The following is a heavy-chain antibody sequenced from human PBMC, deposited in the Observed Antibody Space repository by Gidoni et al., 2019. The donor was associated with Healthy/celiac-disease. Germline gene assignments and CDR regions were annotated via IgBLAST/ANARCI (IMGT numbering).Heavy chain of an antibody. V-gene: IGHV3-23*01. CDR3: AKDLVAMVRGVILAYYFDY. CDR1: GFTFSRYA. Sequence: EVQLLASGGGLVQPGGSLRLSCAASGFTFSRYAMSWVRQDPGKGLAWVSAISGSGGSTYYADSVKGRFTISRDNSKNTLYLQMNSLRAEDTAVYYCAKDLVAMVRGVILAYYFDYWGQGTLVTVSS. D-gene: IGHD3-10*01. CDR2: ISGSGGST. J-gene: IGHJ4*02.